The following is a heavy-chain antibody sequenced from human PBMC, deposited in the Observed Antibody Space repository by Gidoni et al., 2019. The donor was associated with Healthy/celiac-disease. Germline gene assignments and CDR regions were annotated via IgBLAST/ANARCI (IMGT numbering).Heavy chain of an antibody. CDR1: EATFSGQT. Sequence: QVQLGQAGAEVKKPGCSVKVPCQASEATFSGQTHSWVRQAPGQGLEWMVWIIPIFGTATYAQTFQGRVTITADKSTSTAYMELSSLRSEDTAVYSCARADTIFGVVISYYYYGMDVWGQGTTVTVSS. CDR3: ARADTIFGVVISYYYYGMDV. D-gene: IGHD3-3*01. J-gene: IGHJ6*01. CDR2: IIPIFGTA. V-gene: IGHV1-69*06.